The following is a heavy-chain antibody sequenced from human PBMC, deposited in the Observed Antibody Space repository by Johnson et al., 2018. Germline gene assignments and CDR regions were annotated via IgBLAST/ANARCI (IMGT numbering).Heavy chain of an antibody. D-gene: IGHD2-21*01. CDR3: AKDGVLWGSQYFHH. CDR1: GFTFDDYA. J-gene: IGHJ1*01. V-gene: IGHV3-9*01. CDR2: ITLNSGSI. Sequence: VQLVESGGGLVQPGRSLRLSCAASGFTFDDYAMHWVRQAPGKGLEWVSGITLNSGSIAYADSVKGRFPISRDNAKNSLYLQMNSLRPEDTALYYCAKDGVLWGSQYFHHWGQGTLVIVSS.